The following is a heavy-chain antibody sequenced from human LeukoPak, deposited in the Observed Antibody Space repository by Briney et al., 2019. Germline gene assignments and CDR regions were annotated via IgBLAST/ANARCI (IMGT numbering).Heavy chain of an antibody. Sequence: PSETLSLTCTVSGGSISSGGYYWGWLRQHPGKGREWIGYIYYSGSTYYNPSLKSRVTISVDTSNNLFSLKLSSVTAADPAVYYCARESPRIRDIWQQETMDSV. V-gene: IGHV4-31*03. D-gene: IGHD1-14*01. CDR2: IYYSGST. J-gene: IGHJ3*02. CDR3: ARESPRIRDI. CDR1: GGSISSGGYY.